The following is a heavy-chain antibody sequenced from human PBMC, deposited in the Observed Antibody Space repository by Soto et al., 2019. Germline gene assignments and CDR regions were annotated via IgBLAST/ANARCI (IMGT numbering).Heavy chain of an antibody. CDR1: GYTFTSYA. J-gene: IGHJ4*02. CDR3: AGGDSGSYYICDD. Sequence: ASVKVSCKASGYTFTSYAMHWVRQAPGQRLEWMGWINAGNGNTKYSQKFQGRVTITRDTSASTAYMELSSLRSEDTAVYYCAGGDSGSYYICDDWGQGTLLTIT. D-gene: IGHD1-26*01. V-gene: IGHV1-3*01. CDR2: INAGNGNT.